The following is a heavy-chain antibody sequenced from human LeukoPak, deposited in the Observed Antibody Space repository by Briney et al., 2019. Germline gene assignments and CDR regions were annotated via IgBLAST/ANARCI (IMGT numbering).Heavy chain of an antibody. CDR3: ARVMGSSGGETDY. D-gene: IGHD6-13*01. V-gene: IGHV1-8*03. CDR1: GYTFTSYD. Sequence: ASVKVSCKASGYTFTSYDINWVRQATGQGLEWMGWMNPNSGNTGYAQKFQGRVTITRNTSISTAYMELSSLRSEDTAVYYCARVMGSSGGETDYWGQGTLVTVSS. CDR2: MNPNSGNT. J-gene: IGHJ4*02.